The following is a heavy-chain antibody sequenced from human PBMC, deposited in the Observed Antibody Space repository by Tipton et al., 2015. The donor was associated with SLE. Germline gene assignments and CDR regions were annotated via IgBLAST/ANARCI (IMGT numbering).Heavy chain of an antibody. CDR1: GGSISSHY. Sequence: LRLSCTVSGGSISSHYWSWIRQPPGKGLEWIGYIYYSGSTNYNPSLKSRVTISVDTSKNQFSLKLSSVTAADTAVYYCARSLGYCSGGSCYEYFQHWGQGTVVTVSS. CDR2: IYYSGST. D-gene: IGHD2-15*01. J-gene: IGHJ1*01. CDR3: ARSLGYCSGGSCYEYFQH. V-gene: IGHV4-59*11.